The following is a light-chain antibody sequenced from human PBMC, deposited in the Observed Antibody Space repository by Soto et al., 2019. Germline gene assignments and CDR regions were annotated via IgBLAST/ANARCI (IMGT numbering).Light chain of an antibody. J-gene: IGKJ4*01. Sequence: EIVLTQSPGTLSLSPGERATLSCRASESVSDNYLAWYQQRSGQAPRLVIYGASSRASAVPDRFSGSGSGADFTLTISRLEPEDFAAYYWQQYGSSPLTFGGGTKVEIK. CDR2: GAS. CDR1: ESVSDNY. CDR3: QQYGSSPLT. V-gene: IGKV3-20*01.